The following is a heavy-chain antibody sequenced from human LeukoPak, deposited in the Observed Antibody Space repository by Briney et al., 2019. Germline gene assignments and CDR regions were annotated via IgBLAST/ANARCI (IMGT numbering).Heavy chain of an antibody. J-gene: IGHJ4*02. CDR3: AKEGXVCTNGXXXYFDY. V-gene: IGHV3-9*01. Sequence: PGGSLRLSCAASGFTFDGCAMHWVRQAPGKGLEWVSSISWNSGSINYADSVRGRFTISRDNAKNSLYLQMNSLKAGDTALYYRAKEGXVCTNGXXXYFDYWGQGXLVTVS. CDR1: GFTFDGCA. D-gene: IGHD2-8*01. CDR2: ISWNSGSI.